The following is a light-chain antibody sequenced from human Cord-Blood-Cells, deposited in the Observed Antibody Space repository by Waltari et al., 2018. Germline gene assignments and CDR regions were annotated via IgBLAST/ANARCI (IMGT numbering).Light chain of an antibody. Sequence: DIQMTQSPSTLSASVGDRVTITCRASQSISSWLAWYQQKPGKATNLLIYDASSLESGVPSRFSGSGSGTEFTLTISSLQPDDFATYYCQQYNSYWTFGQGTKVEIK. J-gene: IGKJ1*01. CDR3: QQYNSYWT. V-gene: IGKV1-5*01. CDR2: DAS. CDR1: QSISSW.